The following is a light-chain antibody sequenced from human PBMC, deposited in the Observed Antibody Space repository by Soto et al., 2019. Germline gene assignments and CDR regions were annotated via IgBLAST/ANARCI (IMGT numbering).Light chain of an antibody. CDR3: CSYAGFNRYL. Sequence: QSVLTQPPSASGSPGQSVTISCTGTPSDVGGYISVSWYQQRPGKAPKLMIYEVNKRPSGVPDRFSGSKSGSTAFLTVSGLQADDEAEYYCCSYAGFNRYLFGTGTKGTVL. V-gene: IGLV2-8*01. CDR1: PSDVGGYIS. CDR2: EVN. J-gene: IGLJ1*01.